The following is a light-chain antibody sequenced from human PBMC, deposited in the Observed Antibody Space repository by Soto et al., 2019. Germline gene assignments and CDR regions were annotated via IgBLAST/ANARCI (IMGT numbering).Light chain of an antibody. Sequence: ELVLTQSQGTLSFSPGEITTISCRASQTVSISYLTWYQQKPGQSPRLPISGASSSATGIPDRFSGSGSGTDFTRTISRLEAEDLAVYYCQPYCSSLFTFGQGKR. V-gene: IGKV3-20*01. CDR2: GAS. J-gene: IGKJ5*01. CDR3: QPYCSSLFT. CDR1: QTVSISY.